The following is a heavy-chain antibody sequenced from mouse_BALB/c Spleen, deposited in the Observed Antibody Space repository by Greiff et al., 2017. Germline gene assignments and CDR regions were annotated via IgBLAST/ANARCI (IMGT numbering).Heavy chain of an antibody. CDR2: ISSGGST. CDR1: GFTFSSYA. V-gene: IGHV5-6-5*01. CDR3: ARGEGYYRYDGGFDY. Sequence: DVQLVESGGGLVKPGGSLKLSCAASGFTFSSYAMSWVRQTPEKRLEWVASISSGGSTYYPDSVKGRFTISRDNARNILYLQMSSLRSEDTAMYYCARGEGYYRYDGGFDYWGQGTTLTVSS. D-gene: IGHD2-14*01. J-gene: IGHJ2*01.